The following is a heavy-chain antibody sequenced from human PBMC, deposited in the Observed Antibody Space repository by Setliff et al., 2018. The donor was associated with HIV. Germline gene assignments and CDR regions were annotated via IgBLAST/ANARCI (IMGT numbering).Heavy chain of an antibody. CDR2: IYSGGST. D-gene: IGHD3-22*01. V-gene: IGHV3-53*01. CDR1: GFTFKYAW. Sequence: PGGSLRLSCAASGFTFKYAWISWVRQAPGKGLEWVSVIYSGGSTYYADSVKGRFTISGDNSKNMLYLQMNSLRAADTAVYYCAKDTEGYYDSSGYINPYFDYWGQGTVVTVSS. CDR3: AKDTEGYYDSSGYINPYFDY. J-gene: IGHJ4*02.